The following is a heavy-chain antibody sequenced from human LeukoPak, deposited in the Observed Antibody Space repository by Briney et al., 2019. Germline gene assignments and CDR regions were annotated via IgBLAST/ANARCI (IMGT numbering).Heavy chain of an antibody. Sequence: SETLSLTCTVSGDSMSYYYWNFIRQPAGKGLEWIGRIHTSGTTYYSASLKSRVSMSVDPSRNQFSLRLTSVTAADTAIYFCARGDYYDGGGINWFDVWGQGTLVTVSS. D-gene: IGHD4-23*01. CDR1: GDSMSYYY. CDR2: IHTSGTT. V-gene: IGHV4-4*07. J-gene: IGHJ5*02. CDR3: ARGDYYDGGGINWFDV.